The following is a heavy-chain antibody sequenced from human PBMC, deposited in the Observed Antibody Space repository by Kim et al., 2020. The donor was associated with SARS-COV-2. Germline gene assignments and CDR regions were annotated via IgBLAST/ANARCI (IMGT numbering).Heavy chain of an antibody. Sequence: ASVKVSCKASGYTFIRNAVHWVRQAPGQGLEWMGWISTANGGTRYSSRFQGIVTFTRDTSANTVYMELNSLTSEDTAVFYCAREYGDDYLSLAYDFWGQG. V-gene: IGHV1-3*04. CDR1: GYTFIRNA. J-gene: IGHJ3*01. CDR2: ISTANGGT. D-gene: IGHD2-21*02. CDR3: AREYGDDYLSLAYDF.